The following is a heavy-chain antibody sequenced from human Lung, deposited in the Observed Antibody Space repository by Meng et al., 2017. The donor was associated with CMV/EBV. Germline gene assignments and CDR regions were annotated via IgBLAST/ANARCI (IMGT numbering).Heavy chain of an antibody. V-gene: IGHV4-4*07. J-gene: IGHJ4*02. CDR2: LYPDGST. D-gene: IGHD2-2*01. Sequence: QGELQESGPRLVKPSETLSVTCIVSSDPITNYFWSWVRQPAGKGLEWIGRLYPDGSTDYNPSLSSRLTLSLDTSKIRFSLKLRSVTAADTAIYYCARTPVRFCNTHMCYAFDYWGQGALVTVSS. CDR1: SDPITNYF. CDR3: ARTPVRFCNTHMCYAFDY.